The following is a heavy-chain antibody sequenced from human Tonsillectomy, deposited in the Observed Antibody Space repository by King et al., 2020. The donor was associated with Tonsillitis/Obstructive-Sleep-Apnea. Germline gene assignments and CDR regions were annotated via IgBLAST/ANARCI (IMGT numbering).Heavy chain of an antibody. CDR2: ISYDGSNK. V-gene: IGHV3-30*18. D-gene: IGHD1-26*01. J-gene: IGHJ4*02. Sequence: VQLAESGGGVVQPGRSLRLSCAASGFTFSSYGMHWVRQAPGKGLEWVAVISYDGSNKYYADSVKGRFTISRDNSKNTLYLQMNSLRAEDTAVYYCAKDNSGSYYEGSDYWGQGTLVTVSS. CDR1: GFTFSSYG. CDR3: AKDNSGSYYEGSDY.